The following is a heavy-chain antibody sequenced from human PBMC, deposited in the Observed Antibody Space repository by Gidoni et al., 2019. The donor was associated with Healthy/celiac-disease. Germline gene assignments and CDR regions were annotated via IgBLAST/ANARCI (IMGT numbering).Heavy chain of an antibody. Sequence: QVQLVQSGAEVKKPGASVKVSCKASGYTFTSYGISWVRKAPGQGLECMGWISAYNGNTNYAQKLKGRVTMTTDTSTSTAYMELRSLRSDDTAVYYCARVGRTVVVITTSWFDPWGQGTLVTVSS. V-gene: IGHV1-18*01. CDR1: GYTFTSYG. J-gene: IGHJ5*02. CDR2: ISAYNGNT. CDR3: ARVGRTVVVITTSWFDP. D-gene: IGHD3-22*01.